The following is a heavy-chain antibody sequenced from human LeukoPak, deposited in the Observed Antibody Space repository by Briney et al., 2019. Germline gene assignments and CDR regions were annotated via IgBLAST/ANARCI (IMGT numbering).Heavy chain of an antibody. CDR3: ARADYGDCIDH. CDR1: GFSFSDYG. CDR2: ISRSSSTI. V-gene: IGHV3-48*01. J-gene: IGHJ4*02. D-gene: IGHD4-17*01. Sequence: GGSLRLSCAASGFSFSDYGMNWVRQAPGKGLEWVSYISRSSSTIYYADSVKGRFTISRDNAKNPLYLQKNSLRAEDTAVYYCARADYGDCIDHWGQGTLVTVSS.